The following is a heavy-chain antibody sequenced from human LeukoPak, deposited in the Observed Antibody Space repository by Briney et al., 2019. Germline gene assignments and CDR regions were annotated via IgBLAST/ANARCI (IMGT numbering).Heavy chain of an antibody. D-gene: IGHD2-15*01. CDR1: GFSLSTSGVA. Sequence: GSGPTLVNPTQTLTLTCAFSGFSLSTSGVAVGWIRQSPGKALEWLALIYWNDDKRYSPSLKSRLTITKDTSKNQMVLTTTNMDPVDTATYYCAHRYCSGGSCYGAFDIWGQGTMVTVSS. CDR2: IYWNDDK. V-gene: IGHV2-5*01. CDR3: AHRYCSGGSCYGAFDI. J-gene: IGHJ3*02.